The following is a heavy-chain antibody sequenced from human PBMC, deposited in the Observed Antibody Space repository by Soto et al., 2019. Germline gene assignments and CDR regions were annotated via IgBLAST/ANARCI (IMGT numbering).Heavy chain of an antibody. CDR1: GGSFSGYY. CDR3: ARGPYSSGPYHY. V-gene: IGHV4-34*01. D-gene: IGHD6-19*01. CDR2: INHSGST. J-gene: IGHJ4*02. Sequence: QVHLQLWGAGLLKPSETLSLTCAVYGGSFSGYYWSWIRQPPGKGLELIGEINHSGSTNYNPSLKRRATRAVAQSKNQFSLRVSPVTAADTAVYDCARGPYSSGPYHYWGQGTLVTVSS.